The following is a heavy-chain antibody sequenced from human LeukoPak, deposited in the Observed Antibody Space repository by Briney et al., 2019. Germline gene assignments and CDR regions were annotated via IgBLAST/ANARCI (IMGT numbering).Heavy chain of an antibody. D-gene: IGHD2-15*01. V-gene: IGHV1-18*01. Sequence: ASVKVSCKATGYTFTSFGISWVRQAPGQGLEWMGWISAYNGNTNYAQKLQGRVTMTTDTSTSTAYMELRSLRSDDTAVYYCARDTSDIVVVVAATHPDYYYYYYGMDVWGQGTTVTVSS. CDR3: ARDTSDIVVVVAATHPDYYYYYYGMDV. CDR2: ISAYNGNT. CDR1: GYTFTSFG. J-gene: IGHJ6*02.